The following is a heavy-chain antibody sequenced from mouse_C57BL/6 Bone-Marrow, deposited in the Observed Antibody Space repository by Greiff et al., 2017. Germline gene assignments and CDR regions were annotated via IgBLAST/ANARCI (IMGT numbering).Heavy chain of an antibody. CDR1: GFTFRSYT. D-gene: IGHD1-1*01. Sequence: EVKLVESGGGLVKPGGSLKLSCAASGFTFRSYTMSWVRQTPEKRLQWVAAISGGGGNTYYPDSGKGRFTISRDNDKNILYLQMSSLRSEDTALYYCSRQVTTVLATKYFDVWGTGTTVTVSS. V-gene: IGHV5-9*01. J-gene: IGHJ1*03. CDR3: SRQVTTVLATKYFDV. CDR2: ISGGGGNT.